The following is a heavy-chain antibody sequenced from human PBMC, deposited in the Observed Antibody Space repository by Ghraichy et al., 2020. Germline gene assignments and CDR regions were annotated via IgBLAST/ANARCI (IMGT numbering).Heavy chain of an antibody. D-gene: IGHD3-16*02. V-gene: IGHV4-34*01. J-gene: IGHJ6*02. CDR2: INHSGST. CDR3: ASWLFYPNYYGMDV. CDR1: GGSFSGYY. Sequence: SETLSLTSPVYGGSFSGYYWSWIRQPPGKGLEWIGEINHSGSTNYNPSLKSRVTISVDTSKNQFSLKLSSVTAADTAVYYCASWLFYPNYYGMDVWGQGTTVLVA.